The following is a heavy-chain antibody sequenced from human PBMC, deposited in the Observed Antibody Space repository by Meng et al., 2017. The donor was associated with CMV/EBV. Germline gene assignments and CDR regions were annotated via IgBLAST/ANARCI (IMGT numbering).Heavy chain of an antibody. J-gene: IGHJ5*02. CDR1: VCPFTSYY. Sequence: VCPFTSYYMHWVRQAPGQGLEWMGIINPSGGSTSYAQKFQGRVTMTRDTSARTVYMELSSLRLEETVVYYCARKIWECSHEVFDPWGQGTLVTVSS. CDR2: INPSGGST. CDR3: ARKIWECSHEVFDP. V-gene: IGHV1-46*01. D-gene: IGHD1-26*01.